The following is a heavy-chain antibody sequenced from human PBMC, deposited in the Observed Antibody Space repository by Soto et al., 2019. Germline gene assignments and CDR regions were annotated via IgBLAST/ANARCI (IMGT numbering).Heavy chain of an antibody. J-gene: IGHJ4*02. CDR1: GDSVTSVNYF. V-gene: IGHV4-61*01. CDR3: ARQWLVRGFDY. D-gene: IGHD6-19*01. Sequence: SETLSLTCAVSGDSVTSVNYFWTWIRQPPGGGLEWIGYISNSGISKYNPSLKSRVAMSQDTSKNQFSLNLHSVTAADTAVYYCARQWLVRGFDYWGQGTLVTVS. CDR2: ISNSGIS.